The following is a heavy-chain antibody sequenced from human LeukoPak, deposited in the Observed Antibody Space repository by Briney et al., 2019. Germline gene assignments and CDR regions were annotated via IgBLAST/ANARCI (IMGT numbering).Heavy chain of an antibody. CDR2: IKPDGTTK. D-gene: IGHD2-21*02. Sequence: PGGSLRLSCAASGFPFSSYSMTWVRQAPGKGLEWVANIKPDGTTKFYVDSVKGRFTISRDNALNSLYLQMNSLRAEDTAVYYCAKDLPLDIVVVTAIPETSDYWGQGTLVTVSS. V-gene: IGHV3-7*03. CDR3: AKDLPLDIVVVTAIPETSDY. J-gene: IGHJ4*02. CDR1: GFPFSSYS.